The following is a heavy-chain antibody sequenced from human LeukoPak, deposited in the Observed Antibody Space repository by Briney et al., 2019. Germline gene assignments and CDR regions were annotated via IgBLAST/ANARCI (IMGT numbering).Heavy chain of an antibody. CDR2: IYHSGST. D-gene: IGHD3-22*01. CDR1: GGSISSGGYS. CDR3: ARGYYDSSVGFDY. Sequence: PSETLSLTCAVSGGSISSGGYSWSWIRQPPGKGLEWIGYIYHSGSTYYNPSLKSRVTISVDRSKNQFSLKLSSVTAADTAVYYCARGYYDSSVGFDYWGQGTLVTVSS. V-gene: IGHV4-30-2*01. J-gene: IGHJ4*02.